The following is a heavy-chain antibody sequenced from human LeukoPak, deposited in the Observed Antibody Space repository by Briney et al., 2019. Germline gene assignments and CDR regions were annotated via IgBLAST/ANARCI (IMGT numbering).Heavy chain of an antibody. J-gene: IGHJ6*02. CDR3: AKDRQSSGGSCYWCYYYYGMDV. Sequence: GGSLRLSCAASGFTFSSYAMHWVRQAPGKGLEWVAVISYDGSNKYYADSVKGRFTISRDNSKNTLYLQMNSLRAEDTAVYYCAKDRQSSGGSCYWCYYYYGMDVWGQGTTVTVSS. V-gene: IGHV3-30*04. CDR2: ISYDGSNK. CDR1: GFTFSSYA. D-gene: IGHD2-15*01.